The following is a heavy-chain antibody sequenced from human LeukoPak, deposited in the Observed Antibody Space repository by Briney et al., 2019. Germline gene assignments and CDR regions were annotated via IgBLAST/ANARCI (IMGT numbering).Heavy chain of an antibody. CDR3: ARVSSGYDLDWFDP. CDR1: GGTFSSYA. CDR2: INPNSGGT. Sequence: SVKVSCKASGGTFSSYAISWVRQAPGHRLEWMGWINPNSGGTNHPQKFQGRVTMTRDTSISTAYMELSRLRSDDTAVYYCARVSSGYDLDWFDPWGQGTLVTVSS. V-gene: IGHV1-2*02. J-gene: IGHJ5*02. D-gene: IGHD5-12*01.